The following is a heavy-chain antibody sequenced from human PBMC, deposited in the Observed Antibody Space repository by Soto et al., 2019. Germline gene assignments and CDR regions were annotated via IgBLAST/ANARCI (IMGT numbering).Heavy chain of an antibody. D-gene: IGHD6-19*01. CDR3: AKSAVAGIFDY. CDR2: TTGSGGST. J-gene: IGHJ4*02. CDR1: GFTFRNYA. V-gene: IGHV3-23*01. Sequence: EVQLLESGGGLVQPGGSLRLSCAASGFTFRNYAMSWVRQAPGKGLEWVSATTGSGGSTYYADSVKGRFTISRDNSKNTLYLQMNSLRAEDTAVYYCAKSAVAGIFDYWGQGTLVTVSS.